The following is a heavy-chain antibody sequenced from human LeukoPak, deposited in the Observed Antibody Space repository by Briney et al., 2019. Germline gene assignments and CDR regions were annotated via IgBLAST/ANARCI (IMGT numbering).Heavy chain of an antibody. D-gene: IGHD3-22*01. CDR3: AKDSVAMIVVWGANYYGMDV. CDR2: ISTSGGST. J-gene: IGHJ6*02. Sequence: PGGSLRLSCAASGFSFSNYAMSWVRQAPGKGLEWVSTISTSGGSTYYADSVKGRFTISRDNSKNTLWLQTNSLRAEDTAVYYCAKDSVAMIVVWGANYYGMDVWGQGTTVTVSS. V-gene: IGHV3-23*01. CDR1: GFSFSNYA.